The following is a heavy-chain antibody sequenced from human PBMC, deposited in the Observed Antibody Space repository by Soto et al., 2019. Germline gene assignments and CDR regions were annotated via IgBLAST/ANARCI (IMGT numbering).Heavy chain of an antibody. CDR1: GYSITTAGHY. D-gene: IGHD3-10*01. V-gene: IGHV4-31*11. CDR2: IAYSGFS. CDR3: ARNRGDTPHYYSMDV. J-gene: IGHJ6*03. Sequence: QVQLRESGPGLVKPSQTLSLTCGVSGYSITTAGHYWSWIRQHPEKGLEWLGYIAYSGFSYYNPSLKGRVAISADTSKNLFSLEIRSVTAADTAIYFCARNRGDTPHYYSMDVWGKGTTVTVSS.